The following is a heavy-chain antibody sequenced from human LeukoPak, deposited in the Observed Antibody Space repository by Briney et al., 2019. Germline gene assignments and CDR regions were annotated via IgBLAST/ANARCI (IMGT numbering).Heavy chain of an antibody. Sequence: GGSLRLSCAASGFTFSSFWLSWVRQAPGKGLEWVANIKQDGSEKSYVDSVKGRFTISRDNAKNSLYLQMHSLGAEDTAVYYCATYSSGWYNAFDIWGQGTMVTVSP. CDR2: IKQDGSEK. D-gene: IGHD6-19*01. J-gene: IGHJ3*02. CDR3: ATYSSGWYNAFDI. CDR1: GFTFSSFW. V-gene: IGHV3-7*01.